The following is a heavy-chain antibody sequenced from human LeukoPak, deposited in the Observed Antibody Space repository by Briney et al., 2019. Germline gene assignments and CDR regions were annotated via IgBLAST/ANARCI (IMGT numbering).Heavy chain of an antibody. CDR1: GFIFDNYA. J-gene: IGHJ4*02. CDR2: ISGSAERR. Sequence: GGSLRLSCVASGFIFDNYAMAWVRQAPGKGLEWVSGISGSAERRYYADSVRGRFTISRDNSKNTLFLQLNSLRADDTAVYFCAKRDYPSPTDFYPLFDYWGQGALVTVSS. CDR3: AKRDYPSPTDFYPLFDY. V-gene: IGHV3-23*01. D-gene: IGHD3/OR15-3a*01.